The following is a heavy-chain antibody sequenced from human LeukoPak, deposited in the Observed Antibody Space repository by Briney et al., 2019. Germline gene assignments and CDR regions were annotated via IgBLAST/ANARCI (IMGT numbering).Heavy chain of an antibody. Sequence: GASVKVSCKASGYTFTSYYMHWVRQAPGQGLEWMGIINPSGGSTSYAQKLQRRVTMTRDTSTSTVYMELSSLRSEDTAVYYCAREGGSGSFDYWGQGTLVTVSS. CDR2: INPSGGST. J-gene: IGHJ4*02. CDR3: AREGGSGSFDY. CDR1: GYTFTSYY. D-gene: IGHD6-19*01. V-gene: IGHV1-46*04.